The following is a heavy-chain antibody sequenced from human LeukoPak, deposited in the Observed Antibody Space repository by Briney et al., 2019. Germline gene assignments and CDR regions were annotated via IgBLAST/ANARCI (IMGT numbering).Heavy chain of an antibody. Sequence: ASVKVSCKASGYTFTSYGISWVRQAPGQGLEWMGWSSPYNSNTNYAQKVQGRVTMTTDTSTSTAYMELRSLRSDDTAVYYCARDSVYSSGLRTFDNWGQGTLVTVSS. V-gene: IGHV1-18*01. J-gene: IGHJ4*02. CDR2: SSPYNSNT. CDR1: GYTFTSYG. CDR3: ARDSVYSSGLRTFDN. D-gene: IGHD5-18*01.